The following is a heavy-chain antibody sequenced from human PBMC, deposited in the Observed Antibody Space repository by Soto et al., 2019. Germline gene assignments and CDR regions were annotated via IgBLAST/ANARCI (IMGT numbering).Heavy chain of an antibody. CDR3: AREWQWLVRGMDV. D-gene: IGHD6-19*01. CDR1: GFTFSSYA. V-gene: IGHV3-30-3*01. J-gene: IGHJ6*02. CDR2: ISYDGSNK. Sequence: QVPLVESGGGVVQPGRSLRLSCAASGFTFSSYAMHWVRQAPGKGLEWVAVISYDGSNKYYADSVKGRFTISRDNXKNTLYLQMNSLRAEDTAVYYCAREWQWLVRGMDVWGQGTTVTVSS.